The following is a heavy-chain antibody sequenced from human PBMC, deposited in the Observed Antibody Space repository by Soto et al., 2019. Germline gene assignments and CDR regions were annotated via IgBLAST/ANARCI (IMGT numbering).Heavy chain of an antibody. CDR1: GFTFGDYA. Sequence: GGSLRLSCTASGFTFGDYAMSWFRQAPGKGLEWVGFIRSKAYGGTTEYAASVKGRFTISRDDSKSIAYLQMNSLKTEDTAVYYCTRVGVLSDDGGYYPEDYYYYMDVWGKGTTVTVSS. J-gene: IGHJ6*03. V-gene: IGHV3-49*03. CDR3: TRVGVLSDDGGYYPEDYYYYMDV. D-gene: IGHD3-22*01. CDR2: IRSKAYGGTT.